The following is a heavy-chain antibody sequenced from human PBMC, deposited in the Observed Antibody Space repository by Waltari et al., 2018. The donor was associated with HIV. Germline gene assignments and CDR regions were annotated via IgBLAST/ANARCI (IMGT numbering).Heavy chain of an antibody. CDR1: GFTFSSYG. J-gene: IGHJ4*02. CDR2: IWYDGINK. CDR3: ARVGYGDYRGFDY. Sequence: QVQLVESGGGVVQPGRSLRLSCAASGFTFSSYGMHWVRQAPGKGLEWVAVIWYDGINKYYADSVKGRFTISRDNSKNTLYLQMNSLRAEDTAVYYCARVGYGDYRGFDYWGQGTLVTVSS. V-gene: IGHV3-33*01. D-gene: IGHD4-17*01.